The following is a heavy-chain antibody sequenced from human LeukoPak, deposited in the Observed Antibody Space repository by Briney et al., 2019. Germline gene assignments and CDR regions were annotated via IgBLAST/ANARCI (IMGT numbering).Heavy chain of an antibody. CDR1: GFTFDDYG. Sequence: GGSLRLSCAASGFTFDDYGMSWVRQAPGKGLEWVSGINWNGGSTGYADSEKGRFTISRDNAKNSLYLQMNSLRAEDTALYYCAREHDYGDSDDAFDIWGQGTMVTVSS. CDR3: AREHDYGDSDDAFDI. J-gene: IGHJ3*02. CDR2: INWNGGST. V-gene: IGHV3-20*04. D-gene: IGHD4-17*01.